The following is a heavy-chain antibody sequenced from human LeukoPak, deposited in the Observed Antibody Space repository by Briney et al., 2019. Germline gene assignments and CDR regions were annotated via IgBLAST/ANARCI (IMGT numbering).Heavy chain of an antibody. J-gene: IGHJ4*02. CDR1: GGSISSYY. CDR2: IYYSGST. V-gene: IGHV4-59*12. CDR3: ARIGMDDPITKITMVRGGSIDY. Sequence: SETLSLTCTVSGGSISSYYWSWLRQPPGKGLEWIGYIYYSGSTNYNPSLKSRVTISVDTSKNQFSLKLSSVTAADTAVYYCARIGMDDPITKITMVRGGSIDYWGQGTLVTVSS. D-gene: IGHD3-10*01.